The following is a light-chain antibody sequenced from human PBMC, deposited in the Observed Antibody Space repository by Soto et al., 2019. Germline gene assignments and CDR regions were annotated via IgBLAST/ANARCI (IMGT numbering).Light chain of an antibody. CDR3: SSYTSSSTL. V-gene: IGLV2-14*01. CDR2: EVS. CDR1: SSDVGSYNY. J-gene: IGLJ1*01. Sequence: QSVLTQPAPVSGSPGQSITISCTGTSSDVGSYNYVSWYQQHPGNAPKLMIYEVSDRPSGISSRFSGSKSGNTASLTISGLQTEDEADYYCSSYTSSSTLFGTGTKVTVL.